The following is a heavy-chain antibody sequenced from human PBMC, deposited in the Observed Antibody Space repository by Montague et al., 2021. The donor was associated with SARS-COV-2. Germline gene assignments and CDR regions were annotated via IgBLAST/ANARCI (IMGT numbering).Heavy chain of an antibody. D-gene: IGHD3-3*01. J-gene: IGHJ6*02. Sequence: SETLSLTCTVSGGSISSYYWSWIRQPPGKGLEWIGYIYYSGSTNYNPSLKSRVTISVDTSKNQFSLKLSSVTAADTAVYYCASSRRITIFGVGLSNYYGMDVWGQGTTVTVSS. CDR3: ASSRRITIFGVGLSNYYGMDV. CDR1: GGSISSYY. CDR2: IYYSGST. V-gene: IGHV4-59*01.